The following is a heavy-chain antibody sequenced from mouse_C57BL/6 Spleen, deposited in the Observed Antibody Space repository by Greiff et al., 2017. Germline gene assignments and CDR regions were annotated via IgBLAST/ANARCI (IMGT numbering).Heavy chain of an antibody. Sequence: QVQLQQPGAELVKPGASVKLSCKASGYTFTSYWMHWVKQRPGQGLEWIGMIHPNSGSINYNEKFKSKATLTVDKSSSTAYMQLSSLTSEDSAVYYCARPYDYYAMDYWGQGTSVTVSS. CDR1: GYTFTSYW. J-gene: IGHJ4*01. D-gene: IGHD6-5*01. CDR2: IHPNSGSI. CDR3: ARPYDYYAMDY. V-gene: IGHV1-64*01.